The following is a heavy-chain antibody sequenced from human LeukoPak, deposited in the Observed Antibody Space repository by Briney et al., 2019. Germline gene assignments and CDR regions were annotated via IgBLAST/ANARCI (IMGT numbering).Heavy chain of an antibody. CDR3: ARVSGYYGDAFDI. Sequence: PGGSLRLSCAASGFTFSSYWMSWVRQAPGKGLEWVANIKQDGSEKYYVDSVKGRFTISRDNAKNSLYLQMNSLRAEDTAVYYCARVSGYYGDAFDIWGQGTMVTVSS. CDR2: IKQDGSEK. CDR1: GFTFSSYW. V-gene: IGHV3-7*01. J-gene: IGHJ3*02. D-gene: IGHD3-22*01.